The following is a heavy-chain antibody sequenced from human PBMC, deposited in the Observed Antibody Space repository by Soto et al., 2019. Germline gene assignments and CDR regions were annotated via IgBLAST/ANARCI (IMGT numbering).Heavy chain of an antibody. CDR1: GYSFTSYW. Sequence: PGESLKISCKGSGYSFTSYWIGWVRQMPGKGLEWMGIIYPGDSDTRYSPSFQGHVTISADTSNNTAYLQWSSLKATDTAMYYCVRPSKYCPGESCYATQFDSWGQGTLVTVSS. CDR3: VRPSKYCPGESCYATQFDS. J-gene: IGHJ4*02. V-gene: IGHV5-51*01. D-gene: IGHD2-8*02. CDR2: IYPGDSDT.